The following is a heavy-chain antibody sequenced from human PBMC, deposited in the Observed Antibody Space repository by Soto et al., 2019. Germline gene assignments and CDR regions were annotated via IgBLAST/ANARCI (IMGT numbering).Heavy chain of an antibody. CDR3: TTATGGWPYYYGMDV. CDR1: VVTFSNAW. Sequence: GGSLRLSCAASVVTFSNAWVSWVRQAPGKGLEWVGRIKSKTDGGTTDYAAPVKGRFTISRDDSKNTLYLQMNSLKTEDTAVYYCTTATGGWPYYYGMDVWGQGTTVTVSS. V-gene: IGHV3-15*01. CDR2: IKSKTDGGTT. J-gene: IGHJ6*02. D-gene: IGHD6-19*01.